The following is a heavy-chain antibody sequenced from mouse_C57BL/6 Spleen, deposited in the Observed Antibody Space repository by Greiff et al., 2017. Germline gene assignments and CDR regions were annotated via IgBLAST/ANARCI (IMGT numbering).Heavy chain of an antibody. D-gene: IGHD2-12*01. J-gene: IGHJ4*01. V-gene: IGHV1-4*01. CDR3: ARSSIAGAMDY. CDR1: GYTFTSYT. Sequence: QVQLQQSGAELARPGASVKMSCTASGYTFTSYTMHWVKQRPGKGLEWIGYINPSSGHTKYTQMFKDKATLTADKSSSTAYMLLSSLTSDDSAVYYGARSSIAGAMDYWGQGTSVTVSS. CDR2: INPSSGHT.